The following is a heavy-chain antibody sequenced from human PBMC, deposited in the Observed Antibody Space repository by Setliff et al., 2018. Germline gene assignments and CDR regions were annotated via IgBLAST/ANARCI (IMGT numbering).Heavy chain of an antibody. D-gene: IGHD3-10*01. J-gene: IGHJ4*02. CDR3: GPGGKGLLEN. CDR2: ISSSSTYI. V-gene: IGHV3-21*01. CDR1: GFTFSDHY. Sequence: GGSLRLSCVASGFTFSDHYMDWVRQAPGKGLEWVSSISSSSTYIFYADSVRGRFTVSRDNAKNSLYLQMNSLRAEDTAIYYCGPGGKGLLENWGQGTLVTVSS.